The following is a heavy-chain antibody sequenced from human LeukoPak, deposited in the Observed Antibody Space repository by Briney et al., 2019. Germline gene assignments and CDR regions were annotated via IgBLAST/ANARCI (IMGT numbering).Heavy chain of an antibody. V-gene: IGHV1-18*01. D-gene: IGHD4-23*01. CDR3: ARADSTVVTHYFDY. CDR1: GYTFISYG. CDR2: ISAYNGNT. J-gene: IGHJ4*02. Sequence: ASVKVSCKASGYTFISYGISWVRQAPGQGLEWMGWISAYNGNTNYAQKLQGRVTMTTDTSTSTAYMELRSLRSDDTAVYYCARADSTVVTHYFDYWGQGTLVTVSS.